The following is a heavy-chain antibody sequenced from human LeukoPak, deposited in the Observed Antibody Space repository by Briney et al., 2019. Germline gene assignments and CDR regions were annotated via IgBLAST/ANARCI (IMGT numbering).Heavy chain of an antibody. CDR2: IHHSGSS. D-gene: IGHD1-26*01. V-gene: IGHV4-59*02. J-gene: IGHJ5*02. CDR3: ARDKELNRHWFDP. Sequence: RPSETLSLTCTVSGTTVSIDYWSWIRQPPGKGLEWVGSIHHSGSSKYNSSLNNRVTISLDKSKNQFSLKFTSVTAADTAVYYCARDKELNRHWFDPWGQGTLVTVSS. CDR1: GTTVSIDY.